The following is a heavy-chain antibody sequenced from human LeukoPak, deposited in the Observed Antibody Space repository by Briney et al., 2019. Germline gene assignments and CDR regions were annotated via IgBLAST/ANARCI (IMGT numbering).Heavy chain of an antibody. CDR1: GGTFSSYA. V-gene: IGHV1-69*05. J-gene: IGHJ5*02. Sequence: SVKVSCKASGGTFSSYAIGWVRQAPGQGLEWMGRIIPIFGTANYAQKFQGRVTITTDESTSTAYMELSSLRSEDTAVYYCASPGPAYSSGWYWFDPWGQGTLVTVSS. CDR3: ASPGPAYSSGWYWFDP. CDR2: IIPIFGTA. D-gene: IGHD6-19*01.